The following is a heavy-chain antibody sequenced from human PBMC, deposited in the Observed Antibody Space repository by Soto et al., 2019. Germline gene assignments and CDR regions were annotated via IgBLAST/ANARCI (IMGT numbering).Heavy chain of an antibody. Sequence: ESLKISCKGSGYNFPDYWIAWVRQMPGKDLEWMGFIYPGNSETRYSPSFQGQVTISADKSLSTAHLQWGSLKASDTAMYYCARRSAYDGGDYVSFDYWGQGTVVTVYS. D-gene: IGHD4-17*01. V-gene: IGHV5-51*01. CDR1: GYNFPDYW. CDR3: ARRSAYDGGDYVSFDY. J-gene: IGHJ4*02. CDR2: IYPGNSET.